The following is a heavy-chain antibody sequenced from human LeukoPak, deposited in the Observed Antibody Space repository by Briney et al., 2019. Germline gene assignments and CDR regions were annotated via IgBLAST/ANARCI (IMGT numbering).Heavy chain of an antibody. CDR1: GGTFSSYA. CDR2: IIPIFGTA. J-gene: IGHJ5*02. CDR3: ARARRCGDYVGEWFDP. V-gene: IGHV1-69*05. D-gene: IGHD4-17*01. Sequence: SVKVSCKASGGTFSSYAISWVRQAPGQGLEWMGGIIPIFGTANYAQKFQGRVTITTDESTSTAYMELSSLRSEDTAVYYCARARRCGDYVGEWFDPWGQGTLVTVSS.